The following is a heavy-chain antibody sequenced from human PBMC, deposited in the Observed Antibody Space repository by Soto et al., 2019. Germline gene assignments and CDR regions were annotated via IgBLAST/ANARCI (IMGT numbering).Heavy chain of an antibody. V-gene: IGHV3-66*01. CDR1: GFTVSSNY. J-gene: IGHJ6*03. CDR3: ARDAVAATRLYYYYYMDV. CDR2: IYSGGST. Sequence: EVQLVESGGGLVQPGGSLRLSCAASGFTVSSNYMSWVRQAPGKGLEWVSVIYSGGSTYYADSVKGRFTISRDNSKNTLYLHMNSLGVDDTAVYYCARDAVAATRLYYYYYMDVWGKGTTVTVSS. D-gene: IGHD2-15*01.